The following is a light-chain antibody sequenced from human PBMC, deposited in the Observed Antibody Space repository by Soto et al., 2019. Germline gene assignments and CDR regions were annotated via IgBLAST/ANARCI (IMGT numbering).Light chain of an antibody. CDR2: AAS. CDR3: QQSYRTPTWT. CDR1: QSISTY. V-gene: IGKV1-39*01. J-gene: IGKJ1*01. Sequence: DVQMTQSPSSLSASVGDRVTITCRASQSISTYLNWYQQKPGKAPKLLIYAASSLQSRVPSRFSGSGSGTEFTLPISSLQVEDFSTYYCQQSYRTPTWTFGQGTKVEIK.